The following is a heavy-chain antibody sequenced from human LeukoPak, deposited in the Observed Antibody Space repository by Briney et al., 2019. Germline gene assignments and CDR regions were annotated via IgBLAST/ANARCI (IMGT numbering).Heavy chain of an antibody. D-gene: IGHD1-26*01. Sequence: GGSLRLSCAASGFTFSSYGMHWVRQAPGKGLEWVAVISYDGSNKYYADSVKGRFTISRDNSKNTLYLQMNSLRAEDTAVYYCARPHESKRGSWGPFDYWGQGTLVTVSS. CDR1: GFTFSSYG. CDR2: ISYDGSNK. CDR3: ARPHESKRGSWGPFDY. V-gene: IGHV3-33*05. J-gene: IGHJ4*02.